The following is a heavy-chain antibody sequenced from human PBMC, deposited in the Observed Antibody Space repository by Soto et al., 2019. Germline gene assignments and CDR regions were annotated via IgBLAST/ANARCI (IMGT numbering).Heavy chain of an antibody. V-gene: IGHV1-2*04. CDR3: ARGSSAAMGTSDLDY. CDR1: GFSFTGYY. J-gene: IGHJ4*02. CDR2: INPHSGGT. Sequence: SVKVSCKPSGFSFTGYYIHWLRQAPGQGLEWMGWINPHSGGTNYAQKFQGWVTMTRDTSISTAYMELSRLSSGDTAVYYCARGSSAAMGTSDLDYWGQGTLVTVSS. D-gene: IGHD5-18*01.